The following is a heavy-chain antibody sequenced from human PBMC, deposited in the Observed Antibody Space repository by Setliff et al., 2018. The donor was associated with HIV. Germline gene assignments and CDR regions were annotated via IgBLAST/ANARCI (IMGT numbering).Heavy chain of an antibody. CDR2: INPTGGST. D-gene: IGHD5-12*01. J-gene: IGHJ3*02. V-gene: IGHV1-46*01. Sequence: KVSCKPSGYSFTNHYMHWVRQAPGQGLEWMGVINPTGGSTRNTQKFQGRVAMTRDTSTSTVYMELSSLRSEDTAVYYCASAGAWQRDALDIWGQGTMVTVSS. CDR3: ASAGAWQRDALDI. CDR1: GYSFTNHY.